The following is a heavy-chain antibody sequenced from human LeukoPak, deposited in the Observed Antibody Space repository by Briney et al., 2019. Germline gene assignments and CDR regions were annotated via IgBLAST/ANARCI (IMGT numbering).Heavy chain of an antibody. V-gene: IGHV1-46*01. Sequence: ASVKVSCKASGYTFTGYYMHWVRQAPGQGLECMGLINPSGSITLYAQNFQGRVTMTRDMSTTTDYMELSSLRSEDTAVYYCARDNSVGDIAWWFDPWGQGTLVTVSS. CDR1: GYTFTGYY. D-gene: IGHD3-16*02. CDR2: INPSGSIT. CDR3: ARDNSVGDIAWWFDP. J-gene: IGHJ5*02.